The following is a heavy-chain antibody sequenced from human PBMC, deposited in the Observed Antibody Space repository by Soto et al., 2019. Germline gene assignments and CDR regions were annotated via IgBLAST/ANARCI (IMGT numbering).Heavy chain of an antibody. D-gene: IGHD2-15*01. V-gene: IGHV3-7*01. CDR3: AAWDISNI. CDR1: GFSINTYW. CDR2: INPEGNAK. J-gene: IGHJ4*02. Sequence: GSLRLTCSVFGFSINTYWMNWIRQTPGKGLEWVANINPEGNAKTYVDPVKGRFFVSRDNTRNSLDLQMTSLRVEDSAIYFCAAWDISNIWGQGIPVTVSS.